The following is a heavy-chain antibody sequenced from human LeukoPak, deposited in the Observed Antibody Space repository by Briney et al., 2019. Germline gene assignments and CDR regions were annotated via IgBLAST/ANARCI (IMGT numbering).Heavy chain of an antibody. D-gene: IGHD3-3*01. CDR2: MSGTGGTS. Sequence: PGGSLRPSCAASGFKFSDYAMNWVRQAPGKGLEWVSGMSGTGGTSYYADSAKGRFTISRDNSKSTLDLQMNSLRAEDTAVYYCAKWVPRSLESIYGMDVWGQGTTVIVSS. CDR3: AKWVPRSLESIYGMDV. V-gene: IGHV3-23*01. J-gene: IGHJ6*02. CDR1: GFKFSDYA.